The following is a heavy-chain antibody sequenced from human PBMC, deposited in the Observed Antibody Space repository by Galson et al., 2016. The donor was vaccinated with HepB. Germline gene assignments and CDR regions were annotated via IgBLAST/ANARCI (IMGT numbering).Heavy chain of an antibody. CDR1: GFTFSDYG. CDR2: VSYDGKNK. D-gene: IGHD4-11*01. Sequence: SLRLSCAASGFTFSDYGMHWVRQAPGKGPEWVAVVSYDGKNKYYSDSVKGRFTISRDNSKNTLYLQMNSLRAEDTAVYYCARDPVASSTWYYFDYWGQGTLVTVSS. J-gene: IGHJ4*02. V-gene: IGHV3-30*03. CDR3: ARDPVASSTWYYFDY.